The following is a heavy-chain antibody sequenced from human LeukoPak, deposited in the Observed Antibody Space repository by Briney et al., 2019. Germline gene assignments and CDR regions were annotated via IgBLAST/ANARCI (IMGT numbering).Heavy chain of an antibody. Sequence: GGSLRLSCAASGFTFSSYGMHWVRQAPGKGLEWVAFIRYDGSNKYYADSVKGRFTISRDNAKSSLYLQMNSLRAEDTAVYYCARGRTAMATDGDCWGQGTLVTVSS. D-gene: IGHD5-18*01. CDR3: ARGRTAMATDGDC. J-gene: IGHJ4*02. CDR1: GFTFSSYG. CDR2: IRYDGSNK. V-gene: IGHV3-30*02.